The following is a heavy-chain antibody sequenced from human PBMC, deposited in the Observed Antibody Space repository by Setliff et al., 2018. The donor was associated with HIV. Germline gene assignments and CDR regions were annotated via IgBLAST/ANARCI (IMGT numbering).Heavy chain of an antibody. Sequence: PSETLSLTCAVSGYSISSGYYWSWIRQPPGKGLEWIGCISHSGNTNFNPSLNSRVTISLDTSKNQFSLRLTSLTAADTAIYYCARSTVGAGASFPWGRGILVTVSS. CDR3: ARSTVGAGASFP. CDR1: GYSISSGYY. D-gene: IGHD1-26*01. CDR2: ISHSGNT. V-gene: IGHV4-38-2*01. J-gene: IGHJ5*02.